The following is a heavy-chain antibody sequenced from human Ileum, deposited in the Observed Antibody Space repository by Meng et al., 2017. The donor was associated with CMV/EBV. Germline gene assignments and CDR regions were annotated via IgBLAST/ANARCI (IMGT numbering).Heavy chain of an antibody. CDR1: GSFSPYT. J-gene: IGHJ4*02. D-gene: IGHD5-12*01. V-gene: IGHV4-34*01. CDR2: INQYGST. Sequence: QVRIQQWGAGLLKPSETLSLTCSLSGSFSPYTWSWIRQAPGKGLEWIGDINQYGSTNFNPSVKSRVTISRDTSKNQFSLRLNSVTAADAAVYYCVTADHHAIKYWGQGTLVTVSS. CDR3: VTADHHAIKY.